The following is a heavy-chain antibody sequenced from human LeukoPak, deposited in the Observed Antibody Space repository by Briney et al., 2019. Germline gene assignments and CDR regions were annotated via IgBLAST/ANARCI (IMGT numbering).Heavy chain of an antibody. J-gene: IGHJ4*02. CDR3: AGRTGHNLLDH. CDR2: ISDSGTT. V-gene: IGHV4-4*07. CDR1: RGSIINHY. D-gene: IGHD1-14*01. Sequence: SETLSLTCAVSRGSIINHYWTWVRQSAGKGLEWIGRISDSGTTDYNPSLRSRVVMSVDTSKNQFSLTLMSVTAADTAVYYCAGRTGHNLLDHWGQGIQVTVSS.